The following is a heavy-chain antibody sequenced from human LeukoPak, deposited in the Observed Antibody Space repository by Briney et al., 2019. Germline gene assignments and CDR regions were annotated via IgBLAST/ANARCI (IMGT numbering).Heavy chain of an antibody. J-gene: IGHJ4*02. CDR1: GGSISSYY. CDR3: ASDLGITGTTDY. CDR2: IYYSGST. D-gene: IGHD1-7*01. V-gene: IGHV4-59*08. Sequence: SETLSLTCTVSGGSISSYYWSWIRQPPGKGLEWIGYIYYSGSTNYNPSLKSRVTISVDTSKNQFSLKLSSVTAADTAVYYCASDLGITGTTDYWGQGTLVTVSS.